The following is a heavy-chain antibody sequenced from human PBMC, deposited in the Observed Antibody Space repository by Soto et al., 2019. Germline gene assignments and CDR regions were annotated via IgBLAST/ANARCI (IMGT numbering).Heavy chain of an antibody. J-gene: IGHJ4*02. Sequence: QVQLQQWGAGLLKPSETLSLTCAVYGGSFSGYYWSWIRQPPGKGLEWIGEINHSGSTNYNPSLKSRVTLSVDTSKNQFSLKLSSVTAADTAVYYCARDRLGYCSGGSCYSRPGIDYWGQGTLVTVSS. CDR3: ARDRLGYCSGGSCYSRPGIDY. CDR2: INHSGST. D-gene: IGHD2-15*01. V-gene: IGHV4-34*01. CDR1: GGSFSGYY.